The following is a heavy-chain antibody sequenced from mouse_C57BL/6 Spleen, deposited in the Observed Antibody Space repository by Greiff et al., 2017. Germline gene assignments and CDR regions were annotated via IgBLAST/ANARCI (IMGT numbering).Heavy chain of an antibody. CDR1: GYTFTDYY. Sequence: QVQLKESGPELVKPGASVKISCKASGYTFTDYYINWVKQRPGQGLEWIGWLYPGSGNTKYNEKFKGKATLTVDTSSSTAYMQLSSLTSEDSAVYFCAAYYAMDYWGQGTSVTVSS. CDR2: LYPGSGNT. J-gene: IGHJ4*01. CDR3: AAYYAMDY. V-gene: IGHV1-84*01.